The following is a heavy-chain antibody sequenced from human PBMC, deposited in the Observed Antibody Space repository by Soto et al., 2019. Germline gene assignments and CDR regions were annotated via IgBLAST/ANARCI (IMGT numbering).Heavy chain of an antibody. V-gene: IGHV3-7*03. CDR2: INQDGGGT. D-gene: IGHD6-19*01. J-gene: IGHJ4*02. Sequence: EVQLVESGGGLVQPGGSLRLSCVASGFTFISSFMGWVRQAPGKGLEWVANINQDGGGTYYVDSVEGRFTISRDNAKDSLYLQMNSLRGEDTAVYNCARYFRGSGRYFFDYWGQGTLVTVSS. CDR1: GFTFISSF. CDR3: ARYFRGSGRYFFDY.